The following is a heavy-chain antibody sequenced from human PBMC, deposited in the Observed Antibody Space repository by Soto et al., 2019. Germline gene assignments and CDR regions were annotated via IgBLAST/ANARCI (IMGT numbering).Heavy chain of an antibody. CDR2: INHSGST. D-gene: IGHD3-3*01. CDR3: ARARLYYDFLRYYGMDV. J-gene: IGHJ6*02. Sequence: TSETLSLTCAVYGGSFSGYYWIWIRQPPGKGLEWIGEINHSGSTNYNPSLKSRATISVDTSKNQFSLKLSSVTAADTAVYYCARARLYYDFLRYYGMDVWGQGTTVTVSS. V-gene: IGHV4-34*01. CDR1: GGSFSGYY.